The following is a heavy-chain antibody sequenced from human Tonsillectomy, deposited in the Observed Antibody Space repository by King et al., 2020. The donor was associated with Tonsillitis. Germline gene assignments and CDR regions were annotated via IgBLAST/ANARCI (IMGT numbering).Heavy chain of an antibody. J-gene: IGHJ4*02. CDR1: GGTFSSYA. Sequence: QLVQSGAEVKKPGSSVKVSCKASGGTFSSYAISWVRQAPGQGLEWMGRIIPILGIANYAQKFQGRVTITADKSTSTAYMELSSLRSEDTAVYYCARGRGGGYCSGGSCFDYWGQGTLVTVSS. CDR3: ARGRGGGYCSGGSCFDY. CDR2: IIPILGIA. D-gene: IGHD2-15*01. V-gene: IGHV1-69*09.